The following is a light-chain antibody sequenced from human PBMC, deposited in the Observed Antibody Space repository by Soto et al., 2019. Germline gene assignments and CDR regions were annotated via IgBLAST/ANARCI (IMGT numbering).Light chain of an antibody. CDR1: QDIRNG. Sequence: AIQMTQSPSSLSASVGDRFTISCRASQDIRNGLGWYQHKAGKAPKLLIYGASILQSGVPSRFSGSGYGTDFTLTISSLQHEDFATYYCLQDINYLWTFGQGTKVDIK. CDR2: GAS. J-gene: IGKJ1*01. CDR3: LQDINYLWT. V-gene: IGKV1-6*01.